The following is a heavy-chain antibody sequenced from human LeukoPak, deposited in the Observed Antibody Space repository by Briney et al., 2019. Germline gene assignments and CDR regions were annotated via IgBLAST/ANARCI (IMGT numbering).Heavy chain of an antibody. V-gene: IGHV3-53*04. D-gene: IGHD6-13*01. J-gene: IGHJ4*02. CDR1: GFTVSSNY. Sequence: GGSLRLSCAASGFTVSSNYMSWVRQAPGKGLEWVSVIYSGGSTYYADSVKGRFTISRHNSKNTLYLQMNSLRAEDTAVYYCAREMEEYSSSWEYWGQGTLVTVSS. CDR2: IYSGGST. CDR3: AREMEEYSSSWEY.